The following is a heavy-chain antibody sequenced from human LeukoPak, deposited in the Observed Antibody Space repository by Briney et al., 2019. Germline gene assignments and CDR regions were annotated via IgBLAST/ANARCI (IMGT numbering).Heavy chain of an antibody. V-gene: IGHV1-2*02. D-gene: IGHD4-17*01. CDR3: ASGDHRGGDYSSGN. J-gene: IGHJ4*02. CDR2: INPINGDT. CDR1: GYRFTDYY. Sequence: ASVKVSCKASGYRFTDYYMHCVRQAPGQGLEWMGWINPINGDTIYAQKFRGRVTVTRDTSITTAYTELSRLRSDDTAVYYCASGDHRGGDYSSGNWGQGTLVTVSS.